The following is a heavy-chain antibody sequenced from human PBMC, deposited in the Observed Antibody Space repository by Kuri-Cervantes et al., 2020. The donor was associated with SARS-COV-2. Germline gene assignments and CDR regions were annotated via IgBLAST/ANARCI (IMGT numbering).Heavy chain of an antibody. CDR1: GGSFSDYY. D-gene: IGHD3-3*01. Sequence: SQTLSLTCGVYGGSFSDYYWTWIRQPPMKGLEWIGEINHTGSATYNPSLKSRVTISVDTSKNLFSLKLTSVTAADTAVYFCARGVVTIYGFLILLPAPGWLDPWGQGTLVTVSS. J-gene: IGHJ5*02. CDR3: ARGVVTIYGFLILLPAPGWLDP. V-gene: IGHV4-34*01. CDR2: INHTGSA.